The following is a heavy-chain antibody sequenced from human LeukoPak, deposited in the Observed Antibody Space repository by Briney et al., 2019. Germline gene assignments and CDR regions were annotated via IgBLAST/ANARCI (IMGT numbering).Heavy chain of an antibody. V-gene: IGHV1-2*02. Sequence: GASVKVSCKASGYTFTGYYLHWVRQAPGQGLEWMGWITPNSGGTSYAQKFQGRVTMTRDASIITAYMELSRLTSDDTALYYCARGLWLRSSGYDYLDYWGQGTLVTVSS. J-gene: IGHJ4*02. CDR1: GYTFTGYY. D-gene: IGHD5-12*01. CDR2: ITPNSGGT. CDR3: ARGLWLRSSGYDYLDY.